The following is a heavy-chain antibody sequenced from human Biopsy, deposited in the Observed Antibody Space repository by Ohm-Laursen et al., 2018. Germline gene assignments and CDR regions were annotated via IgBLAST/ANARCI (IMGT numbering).Heavy chain of an antibody. CDR3: ARPTDARAGGAPFDI. Sequence: SLRLSCTASGFSFSSYGMHWVRQAPGKGLEWVAVLWYDGTNKYYADSVKGRFTISRDNSKNTLYLQMNSLRAEDTAMYYCARPTDARAGGAPFDIWGQATMVTVSS. D-gene: IGHD3-10*01. CDR2: LWYDGTNK. V-gene: IGHV3-33*01. CDR1: GFSFSSYG. J-gene: IGHJ3*02.